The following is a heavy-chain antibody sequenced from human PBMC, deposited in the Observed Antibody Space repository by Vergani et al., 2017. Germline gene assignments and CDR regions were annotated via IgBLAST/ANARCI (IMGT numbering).Heavy chain of an antibody. CDR1: GFTFSDYY. Sequence: QVQLVESGGGLVKPGGSLRLSCAASGFTFSDYYMSWIRQAPGKGLEWVSYISSSSSYTNYADSVKGRFTISRDNAKNSLYLQMNSLRAEDTAVYYCARDTFGGVIVMDNLFDPWGQGTLVTVSS. CDR2: ISSSSSYT. D-gene: IGHD3-16*02. V-gene: IGHV3-11*05. J-gene: IGHJ5*02. CDR3: ARDTFGGVIVMDNLFDP.